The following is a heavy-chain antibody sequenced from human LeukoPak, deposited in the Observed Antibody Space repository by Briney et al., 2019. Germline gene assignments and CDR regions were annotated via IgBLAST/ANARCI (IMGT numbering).Heavy chain of an antibody. V-gene: IGHV3-48*01. CDR1: GFTFSSYS. CDR2: ISSSSSTI. Sequence: AGGSLRLSYAASGFTFSSYSMNWVRQAPGKGLEWVSYISSSSSTIYYADSVKGRFTISRDNAKNSLYLQMNSLRAEDTAVYYCARGGYSYGAGETYYYYYGMDVWGQGTTVTVSS. J-gene: IGHJ6*02. CDR3: ARGGYSYGAGETYYYYYGMDV. D-gene: IGHD5-18*01.